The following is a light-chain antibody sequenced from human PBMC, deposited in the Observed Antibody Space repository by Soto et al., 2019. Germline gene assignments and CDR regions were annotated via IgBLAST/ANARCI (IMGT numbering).Light chain of an antibody. CDR2: GAS. V-gene: IGKV3-15*01. CDR3: QQHNDWPPST. Sequence: ETLLTQSPATLSVSPGERATLSCRASQSVRDNLAWYQQKPGQAPRLLIYGASTRAPGIPDRFSGSGLGTEFSLTISSLQSEDFAVYYCQQHNDWPPSTFGQGTKLEIK. J-gene: IGKJ2*01. CDR1: QSVRDN.